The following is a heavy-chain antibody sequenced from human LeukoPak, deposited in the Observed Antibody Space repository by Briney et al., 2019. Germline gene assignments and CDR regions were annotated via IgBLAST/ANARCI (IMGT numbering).Heavy chain of an antibody. V-gene: IGHV1-69*13. Sequence: GASVEVSCKASGGTFSSYAISWVRQAPGQGLEWMGGIIPIFGTANYAQKFQGRVTITADESTSTAYMELSSLRSEDTAVYYCARSGIAAAGIFDYWGQGTLVTVSS. J-gene: IGHJ4*02. D-gene: IGHD6-13*01. CDR2: IIPIFGTA. CDR1: GGTFSSYA. CDR3: ARSGIAAAGIFDY.